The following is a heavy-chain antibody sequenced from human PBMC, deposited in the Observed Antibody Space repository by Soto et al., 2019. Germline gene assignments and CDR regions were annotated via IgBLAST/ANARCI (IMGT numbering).Heavy chain of an antibody. CDR3: ARVLRYFLDY. V-gene: IGHV3-72*01. CDR1: GFTFSDHY. D-gene: IGHD3-9*01. J-gene: IGHJ4*02. CDR2: TRNKANSYTT. Sequence: GGSLRLSCAASGFTFSDHYMDWVRQAPGKGLEWVGRTRNKANSYTTEYAASVKGRFTISRDDSKNSLYLQMNSLKTEDTAVYYCARVLRYFLDYWGQGTLVTVSS.